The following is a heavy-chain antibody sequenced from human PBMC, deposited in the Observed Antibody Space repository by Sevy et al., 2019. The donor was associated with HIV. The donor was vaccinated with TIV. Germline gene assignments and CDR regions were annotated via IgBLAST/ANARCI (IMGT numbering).Heavy chain of an antibody. CDR3: AKVLYYFGSGNYVH. J-gene: IGHJ4*02. CDR1: GFSFSNYA. Sequence: GGSLRLSCAASGFSFSNYAMSWVRQTPGGGLEWVSTIIGSGGSTYYAGSVRGRFTISRDNSRATLNLQMNNLRVDDTAIYYCAKVLYYFGSGNYVHWGQGTLVTVSS. CDR2: IIGSGGST. V-gene: IGHV3-23*01. D-gene: IGHD3-10*01.